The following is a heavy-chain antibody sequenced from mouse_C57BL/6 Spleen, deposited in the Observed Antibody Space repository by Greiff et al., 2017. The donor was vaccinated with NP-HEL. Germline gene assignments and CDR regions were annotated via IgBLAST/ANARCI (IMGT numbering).Heavy chain of an antibody. Sequence: DVMLVESGGDLVKPGGSLKLSCAASGFTFSSYGMSWVRQTPDKRLEWVATISSGGSYTYYPDSVKGRFTISRDNAKNTLYLQMSSLKSEDTAMYYCARQDDYEDYWGQGTTLTVSS. CDR3: ARQDDYEDY. V-gene: IGHV5-6*02. D-gene: IGHD2-4*01. J-gene: IGHJ2*01. CDR1: GFTFSSYG. CDR2: ISSGGSYT.